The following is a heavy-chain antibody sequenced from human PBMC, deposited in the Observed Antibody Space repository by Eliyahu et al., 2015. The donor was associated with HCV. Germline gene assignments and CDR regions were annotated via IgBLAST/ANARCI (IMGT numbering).Heavy chain of an antibody. CDR2: ISYDGNSK. V-gene: IGHV3-30-3*01. Sequence: QVQLVESGGGVVQPGRSLRLSCAASGFXXSSYAMNWVRQAPGKGLEWVAVISYDGNSKYYADSVKGRFTISRDNSKNTLYLQMNSLRAEDTAVYYCTKEIGYSRSRTFDYWGQGTLVTVSS. J-gene: IGHJ4*02. CDR1: GFXXSSYA. D-gene: IGHD6-13*01. CDR3: TKEIGYSRSRTFDY.